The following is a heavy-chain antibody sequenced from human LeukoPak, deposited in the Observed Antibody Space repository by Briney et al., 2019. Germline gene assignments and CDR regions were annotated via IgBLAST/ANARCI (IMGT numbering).Heavy chain of an antibody. D-gene: IGHD2-15*01. CDR3: AKDSALRCSGGSRYPYYFDY. CDR1: GGSISSSNW. CDR2: IYHSGST. J-gene: IGHJ4*02. V-gene: IGHV4-4*02. Sequence: SETLSLTCAVSGGSISSSNWWSWVRQPPGKGLEWIGEIYHSGSTNYNPSLKSRVTISVDKSKNQFSLKLSSVTAADTAVYYCAKDSALRCSGGSRYPYYFDYWGQGTLVTVSS.